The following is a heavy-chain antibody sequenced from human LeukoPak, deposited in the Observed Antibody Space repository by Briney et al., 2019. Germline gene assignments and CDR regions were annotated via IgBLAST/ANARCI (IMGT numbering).Heavy chain of an antibody. Sequence: LSLTCAVYGGSFSGYYWNWVRQAPGKGLEWVSYISSSGSTIYYADSVKGRFTISRDNAKNSLYLQVNSLRAEDTAVYYCAELGITMIGGVWGKGTTVTISS. D-gene: IGHD3-10*02. CDR2: ISSSGSTI. CDR3: AELGITMIGGV. CDR1: GGSFSGYY. J-gene: IGHJ6*04. V-gene: IGHV3-48*03.